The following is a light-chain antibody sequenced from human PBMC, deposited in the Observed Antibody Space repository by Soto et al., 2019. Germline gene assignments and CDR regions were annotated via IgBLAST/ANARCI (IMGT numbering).Light chain of an antibody. CDR1: NNDIGGYNY. CDR3: SSYAGSSNLV. J-gene: IGLJ1*01. CDR2: DVT. V-gene: IGLV2-8*01. Sequence: QSALTQPPSASASPGQSVTIPCTGTNNDIGGYNYVSWYQHHPGKAPQLIIYDVTKRPSGVLDRFSGSKSGNTASLTVAGLQTYDEAEYFCSSYAGSSNLVFGTGTKLTVL.